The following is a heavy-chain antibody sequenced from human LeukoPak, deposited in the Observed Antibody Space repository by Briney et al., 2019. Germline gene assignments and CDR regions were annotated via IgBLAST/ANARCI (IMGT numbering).Heavy chain of an antibody. J-gene: IGHJ4*02. CDR2: IDYSGST. V-gene: IGHV4-30-4*01. D-gene: IGHD4-17*01. Sequence: PSQTLSLTCTVSAGSTSSGDYYWSWIRQPPWKGLDWIAFIDYSGSTYYNPSLKSRVTISVDTSKNQFSLKLSSVTAADTAVYYCARADDYGDLHFDYWGQGTLVSVSS. CDR3: ARADDYGDLHFDY. CDR1: AGSTSSGDYY.